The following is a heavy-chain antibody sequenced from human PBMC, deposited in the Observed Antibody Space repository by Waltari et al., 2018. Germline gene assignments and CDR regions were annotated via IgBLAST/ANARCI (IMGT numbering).Heavy chain of an antibody. V-gene: IGHV3-74*03. CDR2: MKTDGTSI. CDR3: TRNPGY. J-gene: IGHJ4*02. Sequence: EVQLVNSGGGLVQPGGSLRLSCAASDFFFPDSWLDWVRQAPGKGLVWVSRMKTDGTSITSADSVKGRFTISRDSAKNTYYLQMNSLRAEDTAVYYCTRNPGYWGQGTLVTVSS. CDR1: DFFFPDSW.